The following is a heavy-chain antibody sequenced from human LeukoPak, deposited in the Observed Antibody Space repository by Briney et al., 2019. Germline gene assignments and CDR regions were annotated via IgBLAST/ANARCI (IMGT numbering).Heavy chain of an antibody. D-gene: IGHD2-21*02. V-gene: IGHV3-30*03. CDR3: ARARVTSTLKNSYYYVMDV. Sequence: GGSLRLSCAASGFILRSYAMHWVRQAPGKGLEWVALVSHDGSNECNTDSVKGRFIISRDNSKNTVYLQMNRLREGDTAVYYCARARVTSTLKNSYYYVMDVWGEGTTVTVSS. CDR1: GFILRSYA. J-gene: IGHJ6*04. CDR2: VSHDGSNE.